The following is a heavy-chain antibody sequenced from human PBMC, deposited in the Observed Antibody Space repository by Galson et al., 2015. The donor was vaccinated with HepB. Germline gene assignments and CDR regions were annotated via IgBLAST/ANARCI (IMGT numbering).Heavy chain of an antibody. V-gene: IGHV3-53*01. Sequence: SLRLSCAASGFTVSINYMSWVRQAPGKGLEWVSFIHSGGSTSYADSVKGRFTISRDNSKNTLYLQMNSLRAEDTAVYYCARCVGATLAFDMWGQGTMVTVSS. D-gene: IGHD1-26*01. J-gene: IGHJ3*02. CDR1: GFTVSINY. CDR3: ARCVGATLAFDM. CDR2: IHSGGST.